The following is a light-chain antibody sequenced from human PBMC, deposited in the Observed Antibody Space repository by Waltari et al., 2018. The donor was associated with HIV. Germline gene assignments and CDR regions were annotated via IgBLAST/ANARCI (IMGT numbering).Light chain of an antibody. J-gene: IGLJ3*02. Sequence: NFILTQTHSVSASPGETVIIPCTRSSRSIARTYVHSFQQRPGAAPTTIIYEDNQRSSGIPDRFSGSIDTSSNSASLTISGLKTEDEADYYCQSFNDNNEWVFGGGTKVTVL. CDR3: QSFNDNNEWV. CDR2: EDN. V-gene: IGLV6-57*03. CDR1: SRSIARTY.